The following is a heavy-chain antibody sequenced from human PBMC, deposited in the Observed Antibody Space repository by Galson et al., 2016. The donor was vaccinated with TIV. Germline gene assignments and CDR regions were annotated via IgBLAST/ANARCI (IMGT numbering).Heavy chain of an antibody. Sequence: SLRLSCADPGFTFSHYPMHWVRQAPGKGLQWVAVVSYDGNNENYADSVKGRFTISRDNSKNTLYLQMNSLRTEETAVYYCANEVERRLPYWGQGTLVTVSS. D-gene: IGHD1-1*01. CDR1: GFTFSHYP. J-gene: IGHJ4*02. CDR2: VSYDGNNE. CDR3: ANEVERRLPY. V-gene: IGHV3-30*18.